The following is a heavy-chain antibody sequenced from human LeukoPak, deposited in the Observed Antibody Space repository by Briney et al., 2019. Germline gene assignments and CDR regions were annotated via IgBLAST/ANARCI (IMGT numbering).Heavy chain of an antibody. V-gene: IGHV3-7*03. J-gene: IGHJ4*02. D-gene: IGHD6-13*01. CDR3: ARDLSSRDAY. CDR1: GFTVSNYW. Sequence: GGSLRLSCAASGFTVSNYWMSWVRQAPGEGLEWVACIHQNGGAEYYVDSVKGRFAISRDNTKNSLYLQMNSLTVEDTAVYYCARDLSSRDAYWGQGTLVTVPS. CDR2: IHQNGGAE.